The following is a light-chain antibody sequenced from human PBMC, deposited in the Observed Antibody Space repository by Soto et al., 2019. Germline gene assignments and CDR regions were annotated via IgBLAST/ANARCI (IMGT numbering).Light chain of an antibody. V-gene: IGLV1-47*01. J-gene: IGLJ1*01. Sequence: QSVLTQPPSASGTPGQRVTIFCSGSSSSIGSNYVYWYQQLPGTAPKLLIYKNNQRPSGVPDRFSGSKSGTSASLAISGLRSEDEADYHCASWDDSLSGYVFGTGTKVTVL. CDR3: ASWDDSLSGYV. CDR1: SSSIGSNY. CDR2: KNN.